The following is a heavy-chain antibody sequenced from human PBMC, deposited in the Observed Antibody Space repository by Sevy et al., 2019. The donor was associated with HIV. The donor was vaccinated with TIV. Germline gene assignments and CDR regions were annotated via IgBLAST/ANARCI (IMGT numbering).Heavy chain of an antibody. CDR1: GGSMRNFY. CDR3: ARSGFLEWAGSTRGPRNWFDP. V-gene: IGHV4-59*13. D-gene: IGHD3-3*01. Sequence: SETLSLTCSVSGGSMRNFYWSWIRQPPGEGLEWIGNIYYSGSTNYNPSLKSRVTMSVDTSKNQFSLKLSSVTAADTAVYYCARSGFLEWAGSTRGPRNWFDPWGQGTLVTVSS. CDR2: IYYSGST. J-gene: IGHJ5*02.